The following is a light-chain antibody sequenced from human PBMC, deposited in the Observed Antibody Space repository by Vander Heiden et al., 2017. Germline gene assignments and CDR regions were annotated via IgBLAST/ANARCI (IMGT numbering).Light chain of an antibody. J-gene: IGKJ2*01. CDR1: QDTSNY. CDR2: DAS. Sequence: DIQMTQSPSSLSASVGDRVTITCQASQDTSNYLNWYQQKPGKAPKLLIYDASNLETGVPSRFSGSGSGTDFTFTISSLQPEDIATYYCQQYDNRPPYTFGQGTKLEIK. CDR3: QQYDNRPPYT. V-gene: IGKV1-33*01.